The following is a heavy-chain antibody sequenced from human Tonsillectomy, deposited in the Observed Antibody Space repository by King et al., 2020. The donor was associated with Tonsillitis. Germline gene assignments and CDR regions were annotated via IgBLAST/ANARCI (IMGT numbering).Heavy chain of an antibody. CDR1: GYPFISYA. CDR3: ARLEGVAGTGAPNWFDP. CDR2: INAGSGYT. Sequence: QCQLVQSGAEVKKPGASVKVSCKASGYPFISYAIHWVRQAPGQGLEWMGWINAGSGYTKYSQKFQGRVTINRDTSASTVYMELSSLRSEDTAVFYCARLEGVAGTGAPNWFDPWGQGTLVTVSS. D-gene: IGHD6-19*01. V-gene: IGHV1-3*01. J-gene: IGHJ5*02.